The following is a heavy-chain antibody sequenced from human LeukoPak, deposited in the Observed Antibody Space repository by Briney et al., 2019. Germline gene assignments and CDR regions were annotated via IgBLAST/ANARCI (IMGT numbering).Heavy chain of an antibody. Sequence: PGGCLRLSFAASGFTFSSYAMSLVRPAPGKGLEWVSAISGSGGSTYYADSVKGRFTISRDNSKNTLYLQMNSLRAEDTAVYYCAKAYSGYDADWYFDLWGRGTLVTVSS. D-gene: IGHD5-12*01. V-gene: IGHV3-23*01. CDR2: ISGSGGST. CDR1: GFTFSSYA. CDR3: AKAYSGYDADWYFDL. J-gene: IGHJ2*01.